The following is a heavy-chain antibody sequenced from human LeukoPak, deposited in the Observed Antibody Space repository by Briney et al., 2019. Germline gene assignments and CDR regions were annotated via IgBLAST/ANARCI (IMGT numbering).Heavy chain of an antibody. CDR3: AKGLYSYGSDYGMDV. D-gene: IGHD3-10*01. CDR2: LSYDGGHK. J-gene: IGHJ6*02. Sequence: GGSLRLSCAASGFTFSTYVMHWVRQAPGKGLEWVAVLSYDGGHKYYADSVKGRFAISRDNSKNTLYLQVNSLRAEDTAVYFCAKGLYSYGSDYGMDVWGQGTTVTVSS. CDR1: GFTFSTYV. V-gene: IGHV3-30*18.